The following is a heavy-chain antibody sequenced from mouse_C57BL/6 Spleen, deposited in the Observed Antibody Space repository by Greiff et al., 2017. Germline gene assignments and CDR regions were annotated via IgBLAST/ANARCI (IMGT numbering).Heavy chain of an antibody. Sequence: EVNLVESGGGLVKPGGSLKLSCAASGFTFSSYAMSWVRQTPEKRLEWVATISDGGSYTYYPDNVKGRFTISRDNAKNNLYLQMSHLKSEDTAMYYCAKGEGLRGYFDYWGQGTTLTVAS. CDR1: GFTFSSYA. V-gene: IGHV5-4*03. J-gene: IGHJ2*01. CDR2: ISDGGSYT. D-gene: IGHD2-4*01. CDR3: AKGEGLRGYFDY.